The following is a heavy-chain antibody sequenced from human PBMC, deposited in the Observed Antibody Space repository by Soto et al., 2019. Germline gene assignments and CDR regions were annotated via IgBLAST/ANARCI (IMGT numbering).Heavy chain of an antibody. Sequence: ASVKVSFKASGYTFTGYYMHWVRQAPGQGLEWMGWTNPNSGGTNYAQKFQGRVTMTRDTSVSTAYMELSRLRSDDTAVYYCARDGPYYYDSSGYYSPGFFDYWGQGTLVTVSS. D-gene: IGHD3-22*01. CDR2: TNPNSGGT. CDR1: GYTFTGYY. V-gene: IGHV1-2*02. CDR3: ARDGPYYYDSSGYYSPGFFDY. J-gene: IGHJ4*02.